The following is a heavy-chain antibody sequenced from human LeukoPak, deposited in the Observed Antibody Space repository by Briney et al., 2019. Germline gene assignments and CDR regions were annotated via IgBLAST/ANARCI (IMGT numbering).Heavy chain of an antibody. CDR1: GFTFSTYA. Sequence: GRPLRLSCAASGFTFSTYAMHWVRQAPGKGLEWVAAISYDGNTKYYADSVRGRFTISRDNSKNTLYLQMNSLRAEDTAVYYCARDAAEHYFDYWGQGTLVTDPS. CDR2: ISYDGNTK. V-gene: IGHV3-30-3*01. J-gene: IGHJ4*02. CDR3: ARDAAEHYFDY. D-gene: IGHD1-26*01.